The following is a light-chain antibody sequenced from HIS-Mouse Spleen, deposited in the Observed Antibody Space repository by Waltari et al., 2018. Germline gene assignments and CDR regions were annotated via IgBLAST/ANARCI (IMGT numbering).Light chain of an antibody. J-gene: IGLJ2*01. CDR2: EVS. Sequence: QSALTQPPSASGSPGQSVTISCPGTSSDVGGYNYVSGYQQHPGKAPKLMIYEVSKRPSGVPDRFSGSKSGNTASLTVSGLQAEDEADYYCSSYAGSNNFVVFGGGTKLTVL. V-gene: IGLV2-8*01. CDR1: SSDVGGYNY. CDR3: SSYAGSNNFVV.